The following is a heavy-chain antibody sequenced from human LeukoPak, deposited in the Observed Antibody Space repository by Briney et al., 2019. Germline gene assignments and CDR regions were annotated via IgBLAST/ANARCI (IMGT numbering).Heavy chain of an antibody. CDR3: AKGSYGSGSYPDY. D-gene: IGHD3-10*01. CDR1: GFTFDDYA. J-gene: IGHJ4*02. Sequence: AGGSLRLSCAASGFTFDDYAMHWVRQAPGKGLEWVSGISWNSGSIGYADSVKGRFTISRDNAKNSLYLQMNSLRAEDMALYYCAKGSYGSGSYPDYWGQGTLVTVSS. V-gene: IGHV3-9*03. CDR2: ISWNSGSI.